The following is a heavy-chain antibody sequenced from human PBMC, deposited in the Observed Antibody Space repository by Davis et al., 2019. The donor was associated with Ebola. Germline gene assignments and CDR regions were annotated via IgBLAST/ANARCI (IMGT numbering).Heavy chain of an antibody. Sequence: GESLKISCAASGFTFSDYYMSWIRQAPGKGLEWVSYISSSGSTIYYADSVKGRFTIPRDNAKNSLYLQMNSLRAEDTAVYYCAREGYSSSLYWYFDLWGRGTLVTVSS. V-gene: IGHV3-11*01. J-gene: IGHJ2*01. D-gene: IGHD6-6*01. CDR1: GFTFSDYY. CDR2: ISSSGSTI. CDR3: AREGYSSSLYWYFDL.